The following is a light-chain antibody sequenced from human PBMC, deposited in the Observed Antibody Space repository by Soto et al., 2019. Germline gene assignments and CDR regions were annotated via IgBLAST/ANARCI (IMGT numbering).Light chain of an antibody. V-gene: IGLV2-23*02. Sequence: QSALTQPASVSGSPGQSITISCTGTSSDVGSYNLVSWYQQHQGKAPKLMIYEVSKRPSGVSNRFSGSKSGNTASLTISGLQAEDEADYYCCSYAGSSTFVVVFGGGTKLTVL. CDR2: EVS. J-gene: IGLJ2*01. CDR1: SSDVGSYNL. CDR3: CSYAGSSTFVVV.